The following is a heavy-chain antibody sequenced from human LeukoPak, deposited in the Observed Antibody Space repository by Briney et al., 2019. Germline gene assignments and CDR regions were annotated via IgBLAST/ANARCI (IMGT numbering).Heavy chain of an antibody. J-gene: IGHJ6*03. D-gene: IGHD2-2*01. CDR3: ARDDVVVVPAAWGYYYYYMDV. Sequence: ASVKVSCKASGYTFTSYGISWVRQAPGQGLEWMGWISAYNGNTNYAQKLQGRVTMTTDTSTSTAYMELRSLRSDDTAVYYCARDDVVVVPAAWGYYYYYMDVWGKGTTVTVSS. CDR1: GYTFTSYG. V-gene: IGHV1-18*01. CDR2: ISAYNGNT.